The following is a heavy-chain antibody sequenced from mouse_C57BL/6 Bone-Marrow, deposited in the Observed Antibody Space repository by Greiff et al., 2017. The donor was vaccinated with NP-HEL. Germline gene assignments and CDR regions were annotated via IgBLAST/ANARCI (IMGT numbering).Heavy chain of an antibody. J-gene: IGHJ4*01. CDR3: ARRYRGLYYYAMDY. CDR2: ISSGSSTI. D-gene: IGHD2-12*01. Sequence: EVQGVESGGGLVKPGGSLKLSCAASGFTFSDYGMHWVRQAPEKGLEWVAYISSGSSTIYYADTVKGRFTISRDNAKNTLFLQMTSLRFEDTAMYYCARRYRGLYYYAMDYWGQGTSVTVSS. CDR1: GFTFSDYG. V-gene: IGHV5-17*01.